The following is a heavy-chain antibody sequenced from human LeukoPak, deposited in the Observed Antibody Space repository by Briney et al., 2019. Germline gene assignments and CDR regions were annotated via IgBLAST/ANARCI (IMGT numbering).Heavy chain of an antibody. CDR2: ISGSGGTT. Sequence: PGGSLRPSCAASGFTFSTYGMSWVRQAPGKGLECVSGISGSGGTTYYADSVKGRFTTSRDNSKNTVSMQLDSLRVDDTAIYYCTKALFGGMTVWGQGTTVTVSS. D-gene: IGHD3-10*01. CDR3: TKALFGGMTV. J-gene: IGHJ6*02. CDR1: GFTFSTYG. V-gene: IGHV3-23*01.